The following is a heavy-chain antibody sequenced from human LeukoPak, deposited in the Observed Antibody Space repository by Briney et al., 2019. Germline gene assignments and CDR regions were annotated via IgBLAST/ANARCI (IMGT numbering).Heavy chain of an antibody. CDR1: GFTFSDFT. V-gene: IGHV4-34*01. D-gene: IGHD4-17*01. CDR2: INHSGST. J-gene: IGHJ4*02. CDR3: ARSYGDNLNFDY. Sequence: PGGSLRLSCAASGFTFSDFTMNWVRQPPGKGLEWIGEINHSGSTNYNPSLKSRVTISVDTSKNQFSLKLSSVTAADTAVYYCARSYGDNLNFDYWGQGSLVTVSS.